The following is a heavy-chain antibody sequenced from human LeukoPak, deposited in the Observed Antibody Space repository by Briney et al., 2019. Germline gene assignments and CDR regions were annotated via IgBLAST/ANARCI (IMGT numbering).Heavy chain of an antibody. CDR3: ARGHRTTTIFGVVISEPNFDY. CDR2: INAGNGNT. CDR1: GYTFTSYA. J-gene: IGHJ4*02. V-gene: IGHV1-3*01. Sequence: VASVKVSCKASGYTFTSYAMHWVRQAPGQRLEWMGWINAGNGNTKYSQKFQGRVTITRDTSASTAYMELSSLRSEDTAVYYCARGHRTTTIFGVVISEPNFDYWGQGTLVTVSS. D-gene: IGHD3-3*01.